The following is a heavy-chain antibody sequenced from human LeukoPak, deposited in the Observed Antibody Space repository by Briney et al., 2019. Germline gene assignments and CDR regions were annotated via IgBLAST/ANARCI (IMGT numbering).Heavy chain of an antibody. CDR1: GYTFTGYY. D-gene: IGHD2-15*01. CDR3: ARREEYCSGGSCYSNWFDP. V-gene: IGHV1-2*02. CDR2: INPNSGGT. Sequence: GASVKVSCKASGYTFTGYYMHWVRQAPGQGLEWMGWINPNSGGTNYAQKFQGRVTMTRDTSISTAYMELSRLRSDDTAVYYCARREEYCSGGSCYSNWFDPWGQGTLVTVSS. J-gene: IGHJ5*02.